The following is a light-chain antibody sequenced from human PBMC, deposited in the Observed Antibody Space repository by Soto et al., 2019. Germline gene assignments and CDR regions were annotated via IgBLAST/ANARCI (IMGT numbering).Light chain of an antibody. CDR1: SSDVGGYNY. J-gene: IGLJ2*01. V-gene: IGLV2-8*01. CDR3: SSYAGSNNVV. CDR2: EVS. Sequence: QSALTHPPSASGSPGQSVTISCTGTSSDVGGYNYVSWYQQHPGKAPKLMIYEVSKRPSGVPDRFSGSKSGNTASLTVSGLQAEDEADYYCSSYAGSNNVVFGGATKLTVL.